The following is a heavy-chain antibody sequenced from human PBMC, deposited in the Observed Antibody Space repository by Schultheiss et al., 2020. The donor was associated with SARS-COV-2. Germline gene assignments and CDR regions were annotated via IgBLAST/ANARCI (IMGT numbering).Heavy chain of an antibody. D-gene: IGHD4-17*01. CDR2: IYPGDSDT. CDR1: GYSFTIHW. V-gene: IGHV5-51*01. Sequence: GESLKISCKGSGYSFTIHWINWVRQMPGKGLEWMGIIYPGDSDTRYSPSFQGQVTISADKSISTAYLQWSSLKASDTAMYYCARGRNGDYYYYYGMDVWGQGTTVTVSS. CDR3: ARGRNGDYYYYYGMDV. J-gene: IGHJ6*02.